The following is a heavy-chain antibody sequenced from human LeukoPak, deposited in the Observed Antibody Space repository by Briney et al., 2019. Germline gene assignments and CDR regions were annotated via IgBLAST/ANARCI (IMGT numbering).Heavy chain of an antibody. CDR2: ISGSGSST. CDR1: GFTFSIYA. J-gene: IGHJ3*01. Sequence: GGSLRLSCAASGFTFSIYAMSWVPQAPGRGLEWVSDISGSGSSTYYADSVKGRFTISRDNSKNTLYLQMNSLRAEDSAVYYCAKEMATIRAFDFWCQGTRATVSS. V-gene: IGHV3-23*01. D-gene: IGHD5-24*01. CDR3: AKEMATIRAFDF.